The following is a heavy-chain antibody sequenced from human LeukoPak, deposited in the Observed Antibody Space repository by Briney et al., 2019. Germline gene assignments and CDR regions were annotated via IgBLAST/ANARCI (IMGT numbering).Heavy chain of an antibody. V-gene: IGHV3-30*04. Sequence: PGRSLRLSCAASGFTFSSYAMHWVRQAPGKGLEWVAVISYDGSDKYYADSVKGRFTISRDNSKNTVYLQMNSLRAEDTAVYYCAKDISGGDCPDYWGQGTPVTVSS. J-gene: IGHJ4*02. CDR2: ISYDGSDK. CDR1: GFTFSSYA. D-gene: IGHD2-21*02. CDR3: AKDISGGDCPDY.